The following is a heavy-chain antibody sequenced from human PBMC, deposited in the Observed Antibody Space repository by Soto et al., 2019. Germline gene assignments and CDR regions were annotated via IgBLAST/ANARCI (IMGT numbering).Heavy chain of an antibody. J-gene: IGHJ6*03. D-gene: IGHD3-3*01. V-gene: IGHV3-23*01. CDR3: AKEGYDFWSGYYYYYMDV. CDR2: ISGSGGST. Sequence: GGSLRLSCAASGFTFSSYAMSWVRQAPGKGLEWVSAISGSGGSTYYADSVKGRFTISRDNSKNTLYLQMNSLRAEDTAVYYCAKEGYDFWSGYYYYYMDVWGKGTTVTVSS. CDR1: GFTFSSYA.